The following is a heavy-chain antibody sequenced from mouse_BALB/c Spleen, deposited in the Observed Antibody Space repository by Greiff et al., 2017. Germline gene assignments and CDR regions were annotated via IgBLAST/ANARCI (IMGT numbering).Heavy chain of an antibody. CDR2: IYPGNVNT. V-gene: IGHV1S56*01. CDR3: ARDGYGWYFDV. J-gene: IGHJ1*01. Sequence: QVQLKQSGPELVKPGASVRISCKASGYTFTSYYLHCVKQRPGQGLEWIGWIYPGNVNTKYNQKFKDKATLTADKSSSTAYMQLSSLTSEDSAVYYCARDGYGWYFDVWGAGTTVSVSS. CDR1: GYTFTSYY. D-gene: IGHD1-2*01.